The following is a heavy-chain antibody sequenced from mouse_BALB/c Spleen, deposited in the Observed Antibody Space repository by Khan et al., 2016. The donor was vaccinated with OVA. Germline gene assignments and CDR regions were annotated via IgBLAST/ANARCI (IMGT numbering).Heavy chain of an antibody. CDR3: ARGTVRFDY. D-gene: IGHD1-1*01. CDR2: ISYSGST. V-gene: IGHV3-2*02. J-gene: IGHJ2*01. CDR1: GYSITSDYA. Sequence: EVKLQESGPGLVKPSQSLSLTCTVTGYSITSDYAWNWIRQFPGNKLEWMGYISYSGSTSYNPSLKSRISITRDTSKNQFFLQLNSVTTEDTATYYCARGTVRFDYWGQGTTLTVSS.